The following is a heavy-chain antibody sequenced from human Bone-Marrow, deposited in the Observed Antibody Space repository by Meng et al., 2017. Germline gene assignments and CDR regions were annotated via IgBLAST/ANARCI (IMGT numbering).Heavy chain of an antibody. CDR1: GFTFSSYE. J-gene: IGHJ6*02. Sequence: GESLKISCAASGFTFSSYEMNWVRQAPGKGLEWVSYISSSGSTIYYADSVKGRFTISRDNAKNSLYLQMNSLRAEDTAVYYCARGSRQQLVFYYYYGMDVWGQGTTVTVSS. V-gene: IGHV3-48*03. D-gene: IGHD6-13*01. CDR3: ARGSRQQLVFYYYYGMDV. CDR2: ISSSGSTI.